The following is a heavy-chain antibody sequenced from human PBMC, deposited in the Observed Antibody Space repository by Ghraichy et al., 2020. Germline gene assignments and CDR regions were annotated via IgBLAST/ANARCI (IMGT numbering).Heavy chain of an antibody. Sequence: GGSLRLSCSASGFTFSSYAMSWVRQAPGKGLEWVSCISGSGGSTNYADSVKGRFTFSRDNSKNTLYLQMNSLRAEDTAVYYCAKDRYASGPYYFDFWGQGTLVTVSS. V-gene: IGHV3-23*01. CDR2: ISGSGGST. CDR3: AKDRYASGPYYFDF. D-gene: IGHD3-10*01. J-gene: IGHJ4*02. CDR1: GFTFSSYA.